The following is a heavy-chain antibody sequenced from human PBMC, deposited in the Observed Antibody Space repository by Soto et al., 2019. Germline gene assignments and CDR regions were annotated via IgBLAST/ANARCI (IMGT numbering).Heavy chain of an antibody. CDR1: GYSFTTYW. CDR3: ARQRISTYYYYGMDV. J-gene: IGHJ6*02. D-gene: IGHD2-2*01. Sequence: GESLKISCKASGYSFTTYWIGWVRQMPGKGLEWMGIIYPGDSDTKYSPSFQGQVTISADKSISTAYLQWSSLKASDTAMYYCARQRISTYYYYGMDVWGQGTTVTVSS. V-gene: IGHV5-51*01. CDR2: IYPGDSDT.